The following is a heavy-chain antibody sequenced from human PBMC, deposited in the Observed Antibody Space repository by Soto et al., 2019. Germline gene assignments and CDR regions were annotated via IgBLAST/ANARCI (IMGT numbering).Heavy chain of an antibody. D-gene: IGHD3-10*01. Sequence: GGSLRLSCAASGFTFSAYAMSWVRQAPGKGLEWVAAVSDSGDYTSSADSVKGRFTISRDNSKSALYLQMNSLRADDTAVYYCAKEGGSGSVFDSWGQGTLVTVSS. J-gene: IGHJ4*01. CDR3: AKEGGSGSVFDS. V-gene: IGHV3-23*01. CDR1: GFTFSAYA. CDR2: VSDSGDYT.